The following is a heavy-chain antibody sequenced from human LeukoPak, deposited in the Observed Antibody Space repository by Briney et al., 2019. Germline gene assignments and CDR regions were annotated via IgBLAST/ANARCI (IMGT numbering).Heavy chain of an antibody. CDR2: ISGSGGST. J-gene: IGHJ4*02. CDR3: ARDRYSSAWTGTLNY. Sequence: GGSLRLSCAASGFTFSSYAMSWVRQAPGKGLEWVSAISGSGGSTYYADSVKGRFTISRDNAKNTLYLQMNSLRVEDTAMYYCARDRYSSAWTGTLNYWGQGTLVTVSS. CDR1: GFTFSSYA. D-gene: IGHD6-19*01. V-gene: IGHV3-23*01.